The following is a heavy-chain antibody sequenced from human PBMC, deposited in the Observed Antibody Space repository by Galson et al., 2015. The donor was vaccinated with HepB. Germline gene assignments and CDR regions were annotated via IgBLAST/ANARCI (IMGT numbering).Heavy chain of an antibody. V-gene: IGHV1-18*01. Sequence: SVKVSCKASGYTFTSYGISWVRQAPGQGLEWMGWISAYNGNTNYAQKLQGRVTMTTDTSTSTAYMELRSLRSDDTAVYYCARDRYLHCSSTSCYPYMDVWGKGTTVTVSS. J-gene: IGHJ6*03. D-gene: IGHD2-2*01. CDR1: GYTFTSYG. CDR3: ARDRYLHCSSTSCYPYMDV. CDR2: ISAYNGNT.